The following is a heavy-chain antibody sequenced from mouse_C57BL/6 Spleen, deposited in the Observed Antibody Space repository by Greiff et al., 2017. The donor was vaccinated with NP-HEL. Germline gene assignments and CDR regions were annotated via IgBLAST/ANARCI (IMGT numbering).Heavy chain of an antibody. Sequence: VQLQQSVAELVRPGASVKLSCTASGFNIKNTYMHWVKQRPEQGLEWIGRIDPANGNTKYAPKFQGKATITADTSSNTAYLQLSSLTSEVTAISSGERGYGNNYYALDYWGQGTTVTVSS. J-gene: IGHJ4*01. V-gene: IGHV14-3*01. D-gene: IGHD1-1*01. CDR3: ERGYGNNYYALDY. CDR1: GFNIKNTY. CDR2: IDPANGNT.